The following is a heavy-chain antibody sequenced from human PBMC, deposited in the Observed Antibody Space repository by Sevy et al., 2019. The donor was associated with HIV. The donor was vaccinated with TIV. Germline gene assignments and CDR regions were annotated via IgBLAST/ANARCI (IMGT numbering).Heavy chain of an antibody. CDR1: GGSISSYY. CDR2: IYYSGST. CDR3: ARVEAKYYYDSSGYVFDY. J-gene: IGHJ4*02. Sequence: SETLSLTCTVSGGSISSYYWSWIRQPPGKGLEWIGYIYYSGSTNYNPSLKSRVTISVDTSKKQFPLKLSSVTAADTAVYYCARVEAKYYYDSSGYVFDYWGQGTLVAVSS. D-gene: IGHD3-22*01. V-gene: IGHV4-59*01.